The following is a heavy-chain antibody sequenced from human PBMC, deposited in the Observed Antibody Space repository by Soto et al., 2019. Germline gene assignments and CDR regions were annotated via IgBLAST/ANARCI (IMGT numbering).Heavy chain of an antibody. D-gene: IGHD6-19*01. V-gene: IGHV2-26*02. CDR3: AQSHLAVAVSPWFDP. J-gene: IGHJ5*02. Sequence: QVTLKESGPVLVKPTETLTLRCTVSGFSITDSEMGVSWIRQPPGQPLEWLAHIDSSGEKSYRTFMKSRLAISTDTSKSQIVRTMTNMDPAETATYYGAQSHLAVAVSPWFDPWGQGTPVTVSS. CDR2: IDSSGEK. CDR1: GFSITDSEMG.